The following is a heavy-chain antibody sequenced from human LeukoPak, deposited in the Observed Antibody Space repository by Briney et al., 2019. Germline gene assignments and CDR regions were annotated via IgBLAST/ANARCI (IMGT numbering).Heavy chain of an antibody. V-gene: IGHV3-23*01. CDR1: EFDFSSHA. D-gene: IGHD4-17*01. CDR3: ANEIRPNDY. J-gene: IGHJ4*02. CDR2: ISISGSKT. Sequence: GGSLRLSCAASEFDFSSHAMTWVRQAPGKGLDWVSAISISGSKTYYADSVKGRFTISRDNSKNTLYLQMNSLRAEDTAVYYCANEIRPNDYWGQGTQVTVSS.